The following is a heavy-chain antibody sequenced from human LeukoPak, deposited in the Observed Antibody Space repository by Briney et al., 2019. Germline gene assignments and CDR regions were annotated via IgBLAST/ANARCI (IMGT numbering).Heavy chain of an antibody. Sequence: GGSLRLSCAASGFTFNSYAMHWVRQAPGKGLEWVAVISYDGSNNFYADSVKGRFTISRDNSKNTLYLQMNSLRAEDTAVYYCAREGRGYSYGYLDYWGQGTLVTVSS. CDR3: AREGRGYSYGYLDY. V-gene: IGHV3-30-3*01. D-gene: IGHD5-18*01. J-gene: IGHJ4*02. CDR1: GFTFNSYA. CDR2: ISYDGSNN.